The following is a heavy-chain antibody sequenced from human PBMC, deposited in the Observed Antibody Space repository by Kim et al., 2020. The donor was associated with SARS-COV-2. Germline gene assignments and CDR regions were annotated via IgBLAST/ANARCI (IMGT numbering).Heavy chain of an antibody. CDR3: VSRPYSSGWYGFDY. V-gene: IGHV3-30*01. Sequence: YADSGEGRFTIYRDNSQNTLYLQMNSLSAEDTAVYYCVSRPYSSGWYGFDYWGQGTLVSVSS. J-gene: IGHJ4*02. D-gene: IGHD6-19*01.